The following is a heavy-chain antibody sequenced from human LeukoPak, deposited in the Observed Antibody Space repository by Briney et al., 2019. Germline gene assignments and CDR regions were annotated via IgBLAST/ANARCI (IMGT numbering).Heavy chain of an antibody. J-gene: IGHJ6*02. CDR1: GGTFSSYA. Sequence: ASVKVSCKASGGTFSSYAISWGRQAPGQGLEWMGGIIPIFGTANYAQKFQGRVTITADESTSTAYMELGSLRSEDTAVYYCARGLVVVPATPYGMDVWGQGTTVTVSS. CDR3: ARGLVVVPATPYGMDV. V-gene: IGHV1-69*13. CDR2: IIPIFGTA. D-gene: IGHD2-2*01.